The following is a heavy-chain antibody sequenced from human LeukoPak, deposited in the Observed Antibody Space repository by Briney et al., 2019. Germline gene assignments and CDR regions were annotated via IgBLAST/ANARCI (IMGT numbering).Heavy chain of an antibody. Sequence: GGALRLSCAASGFTFSSYSMNWVRQAPGKGREGVSPISSSNSYIYYADSVKGRFTISRDNAKNSLYLQMNSLRAEDTAVYYCARDLIRDQLLYSVGGGNWFDPWGQGTLVTVSS. CDR3: ARDLIRDQLLYSVGGGNWFDP. V-gene: IGHV3-21*01. CDR2: ISSSNSYI. J-gene: IGHJ5*02. CDR1: GFTFSSYS. D-gene: IGHD2-2*02.